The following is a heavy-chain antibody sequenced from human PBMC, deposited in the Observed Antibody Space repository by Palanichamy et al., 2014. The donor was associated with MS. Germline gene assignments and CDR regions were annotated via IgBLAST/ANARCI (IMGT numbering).Heavy chain of an antibody. V-gene: IGHV1-69*01. CDR2: IIPIFGTA. CDR3: ARAYYVWGSYRDYYGMDV. Sequence: QVQLVQSGAEVKKPGSSVKVSCKASGGTFSSYAISWVRQAPGQGLEWMGGIIPIFGTANYAQKFQGRVTITADESTSAAYMELSSLRFEDTAVYYCARAYYVWGSYRDYYGMDVWGQGTTVTVSS. J-gene: IGHJ6*02. CDR1: GGTFSSYA. D-gene: IGHD3-16*02.